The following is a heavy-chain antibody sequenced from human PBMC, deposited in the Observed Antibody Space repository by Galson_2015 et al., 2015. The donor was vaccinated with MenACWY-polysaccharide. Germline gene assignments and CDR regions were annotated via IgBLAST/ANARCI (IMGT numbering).Heavy chain of an antibody. Sequence: SLRLSCAASGFTFSSYSMNWVRQAPGKGLEWVSSISSSSSYIYYADSVKGRFTISRDNAKNSLYLQMNSLRAEDTAVYYCARSWASRGFVDYWGQGTLVTVSS. J-gene: IGHJ4*02. CDR1: GFTFSSYS. V-gene: IGHV3-21*01. D-gene: IGHD3-10*01. CDR2: ISSSSSYI. CDR3: ARSWASRGFVDY.